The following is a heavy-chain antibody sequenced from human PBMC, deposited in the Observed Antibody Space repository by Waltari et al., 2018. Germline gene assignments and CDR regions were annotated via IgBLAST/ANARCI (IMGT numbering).Heavy chain of an antibody. Sequence: EVQLVESGGGLVQPGGSLRLSCAASGFTFSSYAMSWVRQAPGKGLEWVSAISGSGGSTYYADSVKGRFTISRDNSKNTLYLQMNSLRAEDTAVYYCAKDFTVVVVAATPVPFDIWGQGTMVTVSS. D-gene: IGHD2-15*01. CDR1: GFTFSSYA. J-gene: IGHJ3*02. CDR2: ISGSGGST. CDR3: AKDFTVVVVAATPVPFDI. V-gene: IGHV3-23*04.